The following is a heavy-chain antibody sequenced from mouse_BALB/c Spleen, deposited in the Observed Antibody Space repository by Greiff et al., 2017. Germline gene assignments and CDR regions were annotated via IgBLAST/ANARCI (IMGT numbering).Heavy chain of an antibody. CDR3: ARNEGVRGYYAMDY. Sequence: QVQLKESGPGLVQPSQSLSITCTVSGFSLTSYGVHWVRQSPGKGLEWLGVIWSGGSTDYNAAFISRLSISKDNSKSQVFFKMNSLQANDTAIYYCARNEGVRGYYAMDYWGQGTSVTVSS. J-gene: IGHJ4*01. CDR1: GFSLTSYG. V-gene: IGHV2-2*02. D-gene: IGHD2-14*01. CDR2: IWSGGST.